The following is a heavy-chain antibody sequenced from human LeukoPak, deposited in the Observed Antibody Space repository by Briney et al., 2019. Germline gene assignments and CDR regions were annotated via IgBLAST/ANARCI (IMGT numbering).Heavy chain of an antibody. D-gene: IGHD3-22*01. J-gene: IGHJ3*02. CDR1: GFTFSGYS. CDR3: ATDREDYDSSGYYLSDAFDI. CDR2: ISSSTTTI. Sequence: GGSLRLSCAVSGFTFSGYSMTWVRQAPGKGLEWVSYISSSTTTIYHADSVKGRFTVSRDNAKNSLYLQMDSLRVEDTAVYYCATDREDYDSSGYYLSDAFDIWVQGTMVTVSS. V-gene: IGHV3-48*01.